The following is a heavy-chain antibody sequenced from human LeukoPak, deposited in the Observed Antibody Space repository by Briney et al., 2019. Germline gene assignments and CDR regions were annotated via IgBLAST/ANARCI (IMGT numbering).Heavy chain of an antibody. CDR2: IYSSGSN. Sequence: SETLSLTCTVSGGSISSYYWSWIRQPAGKGLEWIGRIYSSGSNNTNPSLKSRVTMSVDTSKNQFSLNLTSVTAADTAVYYCARAARESRHFDYWGQGTLVTVSS. J-gene: IGHJ4*02. CDR1: GGSISSYY. CDR3: ARAARESRHFDY. V-gene: IGHV4-4*07.